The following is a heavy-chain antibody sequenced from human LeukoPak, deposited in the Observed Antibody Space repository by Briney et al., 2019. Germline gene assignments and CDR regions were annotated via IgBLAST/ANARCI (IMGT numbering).Heavy chain of an antibody. D-gene: IGHD4-11*01. Sequence: SVKVSCKASGGTFSSHAISWVRQAPGQGLEWMGGINPIFHTPTYAKKIQGRLTITKDESMSTASMDLSSLISDDTAVYYCARGRTTGEFDYWGQGTLVTVSS. V-gene: IGHV1-69*05. CDR2: INPIFHTP. CDR1: GGTFSSHA. J-gene: IGHJ4*02. CDR3: ARGRTTGEFDY.